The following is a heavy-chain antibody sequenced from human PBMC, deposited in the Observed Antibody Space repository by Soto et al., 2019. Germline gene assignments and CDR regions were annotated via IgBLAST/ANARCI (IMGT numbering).Heavy chain of an antibody. V-gene: IGHV3-23*01. Sequence: EVQLLESGGGLVQPGGSLRLSCAASGFTFSSYAMSWVRQAPGKGLEWVSAISGSGGSTYYADSVKGRFTISRDNSKNTLFLQMNSLRAEDTAVYYCAKRESSTTRDYYYYGMGVWGQGTTVTVS. CDR3: AKRESSTTRDYYYYGMGV. D-gene: IGHD1-26*01. CDR2: ISGSGGST. J-gene: IGHJ6*02. CDR1: GFTFSSYA.